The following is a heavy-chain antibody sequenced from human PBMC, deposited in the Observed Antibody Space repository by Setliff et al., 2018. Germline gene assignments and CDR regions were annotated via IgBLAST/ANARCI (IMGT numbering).Heavy chain of an antibody. CDR1: GYTFTNSI. CDR3: SRLVRFCTRTSCQRLSGDEY. Sequence: ASVKVSCKASGYTFTNSIMNWVRQAPGQGLEWMGWISAYNGNTYHAQKFQDRLSMTTDTSTSTAYMELRSLRADDTAIYFCSRLVRFCTRTSCQRLSGDEYWGQGALVTVSS. D-gene: IGHD2-2*01. J-gene: IGHJ4*02. V-gene: IGHV1-18*04. CDR2: ISAYNGNT.